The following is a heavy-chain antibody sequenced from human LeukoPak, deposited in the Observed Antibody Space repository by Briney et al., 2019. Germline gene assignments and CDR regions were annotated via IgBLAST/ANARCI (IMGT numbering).Heavy chain of an antibody. D-gene: IGHD3-22*01. CDR3: ARGYYDSHGYYYPRD. J-gene: IGHJ4*02. V-gene: IGHV4-61*01. CDR2: AYNRGTT. CDR1: GGSVSRGNHY. Sequence: KSSETLSLTCTVSGGSVSRGNHYWSWIRQPPGKGLEWIGYAYNRGTTKYNPSLKSRVTISVDTSKNQFSLQLSSVTAADTAVYYCARGYYDSHGYYYPRDWGQGTLVTVSS.